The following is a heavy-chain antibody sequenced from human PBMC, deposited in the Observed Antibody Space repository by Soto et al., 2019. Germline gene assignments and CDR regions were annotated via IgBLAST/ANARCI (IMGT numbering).Heavy chain of an antibody. J-gene: IGHJ6*02. CDR1: GGSISSSSYY. Sequence: QLQLQESGPGLVKPSETLSLTCTVSGGSISSSSYYWGWIRQPPGKGLEWIGSIYYSGSTYYNPSLKSRVTISVDTSKNQFSLKLSSVTAADTAVYYCATLMGISRSRWGGYYYYGMDVWGQGTTVTVSS. CDR3: ATLMGISRSRWGGYYYYGMDV. CDR2: IYYSGST. D-gene: IGHD2-2*01. V-gene: IGHV4-39*01.